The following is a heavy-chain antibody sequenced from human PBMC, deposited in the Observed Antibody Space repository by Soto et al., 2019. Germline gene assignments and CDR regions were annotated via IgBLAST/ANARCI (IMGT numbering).Heavy chain of an antibody. CDR1: GGSISSSSYY. D-gene: IGHD4-17*01. V-gene: IGHV4-39*01. Sequence: PSETLSRTCTVSGGSISSSSYYWGWIRQPPGKGLEWIGSIYYSGSTYYNPSLKSRVTISVDTSKNQFSLKLSSVTAADTAVYYCASEAFEYGDYERAMDVWGQGTTVTVSS. CDR2: IYYSGST. J-gene: IGHJ6*02. CDR3: ASEAFEYGDYERAMDV.